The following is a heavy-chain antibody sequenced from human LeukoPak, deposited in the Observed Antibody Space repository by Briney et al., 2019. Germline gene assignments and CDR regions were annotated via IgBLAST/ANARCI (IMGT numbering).Heavy chain of an antibody. CDR3: VKGSGPSIPVSGTVFGY. J-gene: IGHJ4*02. D-gene: IGHD6-19*01. CDR2: ISSSGHTT. CDR1: GFTFSVFP. V-gene: IGHV3-23*01. Sequence: GGSLRLSCAASGFTFSVFPMSWVRQAPGKGLEWVSGISSSGHTTYYADSVKGRFTISRDNSKNTLYLQMDSLGVEETAIYYCVKGSGPSIPVSGTVFGYWGQGTVVTVSS.